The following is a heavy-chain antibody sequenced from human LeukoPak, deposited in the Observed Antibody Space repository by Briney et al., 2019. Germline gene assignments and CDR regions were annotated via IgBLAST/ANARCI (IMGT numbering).Heavy chain of an antibody. Sequence: SQTLSLTCTVSGGSVSSGGCYWSWIRQHPGEGPEWIGFIYYSGTTYYKPSLKSRVTISIDTSKNSFSLSLTAATAADTAVYYCARGYDSSGFYGRQYYFDYWGQGTLITVSS. CDR3: ARGYDSSGFYGRQYYFDY. J-gene: IGHJ4*02. CDR2: IYYSGTT. V-gene: IGHV4-31*03. CDR1: GGSVSSGGCY. D-gene: IGHD3-22*01.